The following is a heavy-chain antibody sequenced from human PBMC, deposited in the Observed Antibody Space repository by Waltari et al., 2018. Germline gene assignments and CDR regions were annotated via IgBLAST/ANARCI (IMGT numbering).Heavy chain of an antibody. V-gene: IGHV4-39*07. CDR3: ARASGSGYWDAFEI. D-gene: IGHD2-2*03. J-gene: IGHJ3*02. CDR2: IYSSGST. CDR1: GCSISSSSYD. Sequence: QLQLQESGPGLVKPSETLSLHCSVSGCSISSSSYDWVWIRQPPGKGLEWIGSIYSSGSTYYNPSLKSRVTISADTPKNQFSLNLSSVTAADTAVYYCARASGSGYWDAFEIWGQGTMVTVSS.